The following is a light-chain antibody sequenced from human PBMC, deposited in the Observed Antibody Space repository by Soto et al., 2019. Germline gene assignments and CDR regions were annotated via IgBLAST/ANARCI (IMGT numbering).Light chain of an antibody. Sequence: DIQMTQSPSSLSASVGDGVTITCRASESIARHLNWYQQKPGKAPKVLIYAASSLQHGVLSRFRGGGSGTDFTITISNQHPEDFATYKCEQTYSTLPISFGEGTRLEIK. CDR1: ESIARH. CDR2: AAS. J-gene: IGKJ5*01. V-gene: IGKV1-39*01. CDR3: EQTYSTLPIS.